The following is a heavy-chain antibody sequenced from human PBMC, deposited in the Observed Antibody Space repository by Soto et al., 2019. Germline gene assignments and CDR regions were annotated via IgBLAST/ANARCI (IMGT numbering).Heavy chain of an antibody. CDR3: ARDQKTMVRGGDAFDI. CDR1: GFTFSSYA. V-gene: IGHV3-64*01. J-gene: IGHJ3*02. CDR2: ISSNGGST. D-gene: IGHD3-10*01. Sequence: GGSLRLSCAASGFTFSSYAMHWVRQAPGKGLEYVSAISSNGGSTYYANSVKGRFTISRDNSKNTLYLQMGSLRAEDMAVYYYARDQKTMVRGGDAFDILGQGTMVTVSS.